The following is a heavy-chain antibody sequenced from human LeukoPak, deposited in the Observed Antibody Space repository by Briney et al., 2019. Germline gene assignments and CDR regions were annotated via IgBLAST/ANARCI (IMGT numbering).Heavy chain of an antibody. V-gene: IGHV4-61*02. CDR2: IYISGSI. CDR1: GGSISSASYY. Sequence: SETLSLTCSVSGGSISSASYYWSWIRQPAGKGLEWIGRIYISGSINYSSSLKSRVTISVDTSKNQFSLKLSSVTAADTAVYYCARSWNYLDYFDYWGQGTLVTVSS. CDR3: ARSWNYLDYFDY. J-gene: IGHJ4*02. D-gene: IGHD1-7*01.